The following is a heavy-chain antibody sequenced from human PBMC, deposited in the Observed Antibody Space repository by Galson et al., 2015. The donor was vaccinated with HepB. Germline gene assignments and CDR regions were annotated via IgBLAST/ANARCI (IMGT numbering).Heavy chain of an antibody. CDR1: GDSVSSNSAA. CDR2: AYYRSKWYS. Sequence: CAISGDSVSSNSAAWNWIRRSPSRGLEWLGRAYYRSKWYSDYAVSVRSRISINVDTSRNQFSLQLNSVTPEDTAVYYCARVAGTIYYYGMDVWAKGPRSPSP. D-gene: IGHD6-19*01. J-gene: IGHJ6*02. CDR3: ARVAGTIYYYGMDV. V-gene: IGHV6-1*01.